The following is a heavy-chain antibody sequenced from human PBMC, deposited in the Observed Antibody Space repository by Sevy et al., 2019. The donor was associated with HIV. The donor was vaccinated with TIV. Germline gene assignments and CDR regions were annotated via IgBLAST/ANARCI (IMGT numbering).Heavy chain of an antibody. V-gene: IGHV3-53*01. CDR3: ARDRNTAMVIGMDV. Sequence: GGSLRLSCAASGFIVSSNYMSWVRQAPGKGLEWVSSIYSGGSTYYADSVKGRFTISRDNSKNTLYRQMNSLRAEDTAVYYWARDRNTAMVIGMDVWGQGTTVTVSS. D-gene: IGHD5-18*01. J-gene: IGHJ6*02. CDR1: GFIVSSNY. CDR2: IYSGGST.